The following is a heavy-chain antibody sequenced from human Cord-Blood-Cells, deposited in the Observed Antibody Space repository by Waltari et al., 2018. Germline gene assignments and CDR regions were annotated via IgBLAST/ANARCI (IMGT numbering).Heavy chain of an antibody. Sequence: QVQLQESGPGLVKPSGTLSLTCAVSGGSISSSNWWSWVRQAPGKGLEWIGEIYHSGSTNYNPSRKSRVTISVDKSKNQFSLKLSSVTAADTAVYYCARGVAYYYYYYGMDVWGQGTTVTVSS. CDR3: ARGVAYYYYYYGMDV. CDR2: IYHSGST. J-gene: IGHJ6*02. V-gene: IGHV4-4*02. CDR1: GGSISSSNW.